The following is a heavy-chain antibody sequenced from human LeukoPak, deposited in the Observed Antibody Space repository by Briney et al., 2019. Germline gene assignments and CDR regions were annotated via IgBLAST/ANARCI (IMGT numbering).Heavy chain of an antibody. Sequence: SETLSLTCTVSGGSISSYHWSWIRQPPGKGLEWIGYIYYSGSTNYNPSLKSRVTMSVDTSKNQFSLKLSSVTAADTAVYYCARDRGNYGDYAYNWFDPWGQGTLVTVSS. D-gene: IGHD4-17*01. V-gene: IGHV4-59*12. J-gene: IGHJ5*02. CDR3: ARDRGNYGDYAYNWFDP. CDR1: GGSISSYH. CDR2: IYYSGST.